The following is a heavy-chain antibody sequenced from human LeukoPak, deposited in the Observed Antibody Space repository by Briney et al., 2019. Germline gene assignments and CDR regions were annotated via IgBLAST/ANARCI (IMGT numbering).Heavy chain of an antibody. CDR3: AGVTCSGGSCYSFDY. V-gene: IGHV4-30-4*01. CDR1: GGSVSSGDYY. CDR2: IYHSGGT. J-gene: IGHJ4*02. Sequence: SQTLSLTCTVSGGSVSSGDYYWSWIRQPPGKGLEWIGYIYHSGGTYYNPPLKSRVTISVDTSKNQFSLKLTSVTAVDTAVYYCAGVTCSGGSCYSFDYWGQGTLVTVSS. D-gene: IGHD2-15*01.